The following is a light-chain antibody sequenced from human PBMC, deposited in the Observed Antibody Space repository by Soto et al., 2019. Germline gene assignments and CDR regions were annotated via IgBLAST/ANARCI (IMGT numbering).Light chain of an antibody. CDR2: AAT. V-gene: IGKV1-39*01. CDR3: QPNFNFHRT. J-gene: IGKJ1*01. Sequence: DIQLTQSPSSLSASVGDRVTITCRASRTIDTYLNWYQHKPGTAPKVLIYAATYLQNGVPSRFSGTGSGADFTLTISSLQHEDFETYYCQPNFNFHRTFRQGTKADI. CDR1: RTIDTY.